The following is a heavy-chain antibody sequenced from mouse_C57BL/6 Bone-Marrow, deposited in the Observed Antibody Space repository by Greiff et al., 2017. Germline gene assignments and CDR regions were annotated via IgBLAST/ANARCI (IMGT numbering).Heavy chain of an antibody. V-gene: IGHV1-50*01. D-gene: IGHD4-1*01. CDR1: GYTFTSYW. CDR3: ARRGSNLIFDY. Sequence: QVQLQQPGAELVKPGASVKLSCKASGYTFTSYWMQWVKQRPGQGLEWIGEIDPSDSYTNYNQKFKGKATLTVDTSSSTAYMQLSSLTSEDSAVYYCARRGSNLIFDYWGQGTTLTVSS. J-gene: IGHJ2*01. CDR2: IDPSDSYT.